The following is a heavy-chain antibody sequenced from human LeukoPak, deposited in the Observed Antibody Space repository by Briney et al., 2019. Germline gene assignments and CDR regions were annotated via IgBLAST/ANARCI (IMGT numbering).Heavy chain of an antibody. Sequence: GESLKISFQASGYLFSTYWLGWVRQMPGKGLEWVGIIYPGDSDTRYSPSFQGQLIISADTSISTVYLQWSSLKASDTATYYCARRSYMDVWGKGTTVTVSS. J-gene: IGHJ6*03. CDR2: IYPGDSDT. CDR1: GYLFSTYW. V-gene: IGHV5-51*01. CDR3: ARRSYMDV.